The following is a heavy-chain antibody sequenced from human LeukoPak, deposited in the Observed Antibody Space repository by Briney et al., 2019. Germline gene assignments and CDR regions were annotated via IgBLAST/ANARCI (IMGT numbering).Heavy chain of an antibody. D-gene: IGHD3-10*01. CDR3: AKDVEGSGTGSWFGELLYNSYYYYMDV. Sequence: GGSLRLSRAASGFTFSSYAMSWVRQAPGKGLEWVSAISGSGGSTYYADSVKGRFTISRDNSKNTLYLQMNSLRAEDTAVYYCAKDVEGSGTGSWFGELLYNSYYYYMDVWGKGTTVTVSS. CDR1: GFTFSSYA. CDR2: ISGSGGST. J-gene: IGHJ6*03. V-gene: IGHV3-23*01.